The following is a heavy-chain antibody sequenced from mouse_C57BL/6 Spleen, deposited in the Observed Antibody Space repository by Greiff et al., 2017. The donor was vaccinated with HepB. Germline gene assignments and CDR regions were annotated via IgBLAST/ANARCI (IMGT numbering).Heavy chain of an antibody. J-gene: IGHJ2*01. D-gene: IGHD6-1*01. Sequence: LVESGAELVRPGASVTLSCKASGYTFTDYEMHWVKQTPVHGLEWIGAIDPETGGTAYNQKFKGKAILTADKSSSTAYMELRSLTSEDSAVYYCTRGPLYLDYWGQGTTLTVSS. CDR2: IDPETGGT. V-gene: IGHV1-15*01. CDR1: GYTFTDYE. CDR3: TRGPLYLDY.